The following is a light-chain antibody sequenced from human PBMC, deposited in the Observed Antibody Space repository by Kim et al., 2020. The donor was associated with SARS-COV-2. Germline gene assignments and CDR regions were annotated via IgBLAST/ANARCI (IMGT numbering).Light chain of an antibody. CDR1: QSISVY. CDR2: TAS. V-gene: IGKV1-39*01. Sequence: DIHMTQSPSSLSAFVGDRVTITCRASQSISVYLNWYQQKPGKAPKLLIHTASSLQSGVPSRFSGSGSGTDFTLTISSLQPEDFATYYCQQSYSTPLTFGGGTKVEIK. CDR3: QQSYSTPLT. J-gene: IGKJ4*01.